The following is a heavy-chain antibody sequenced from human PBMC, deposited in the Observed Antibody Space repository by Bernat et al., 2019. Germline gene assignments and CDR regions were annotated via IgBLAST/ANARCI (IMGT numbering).Heavy chain of an antibody. D-gene: IGHD3-10*01. V-gene: IGHV1-69*01. CDR2: IIPIFGTA. J-gene: IGHJ6*04. CDR1: GGTFSSYA. CDR3: ARGSGDDSGSYGDPMDV. Sequence: QVQLVQSGAEVKKPGSSVKVSCKASGGTFSSYAISWVRQAPGQGLEWMGGIIPIFGTANYAQKFQGRVTITADESTGTAYMELSSLRSEDTAVYYCARGSGDDSGSYGDPMDVWGKGTTVTVSS.